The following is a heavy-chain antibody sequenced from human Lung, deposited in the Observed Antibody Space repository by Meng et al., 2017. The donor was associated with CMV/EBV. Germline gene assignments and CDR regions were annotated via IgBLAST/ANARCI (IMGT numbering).Heavy chain of an antibody. V-gene: IGHV3-23*01. CDR1: GFTFSSYA. D-gene: IGHD2-2*01. CDR3: AKDKYGGYCSSTSCYVIFDY. CDR2: ISGSGGST. Sequence: SXAASGFTFSSYAMSWVRQAPGKGLEWVSAISGSGGSTYYADSVKGRFTISRDNSKNTLYLQMNSLRAEDTAVYYCAKDKYGGYCSSTSCYVIFDYWGQGXLVTVSS. J-gene: IGHJ4*02.